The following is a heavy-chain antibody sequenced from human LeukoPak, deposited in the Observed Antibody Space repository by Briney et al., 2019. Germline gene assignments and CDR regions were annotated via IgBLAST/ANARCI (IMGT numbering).Heavy chain of an antibody. Sequence: TPSETLSPTCSVSGGSITGYSWSWIRQTPGKGLEWIGYIYYNGDTHYNPSLNSRLSMSVDTPNKQFSLNLRSVTAADTAVYYCVRGPYGSSISNWFDPWGQGLLVTVSS. J-gene: IGHJ5*02. D-gene: IGHD3-10*01. CDR2: IYYNGDT. CDR1: GGSITGYS. CDR3: VRGPYGSSISNWFDP. V-gene: IGHV4-59*01.